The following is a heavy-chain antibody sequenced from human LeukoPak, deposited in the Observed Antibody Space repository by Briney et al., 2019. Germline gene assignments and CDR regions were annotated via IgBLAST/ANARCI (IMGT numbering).Heavy chain of an antibody. CDR2: IYYSGGT. CDR1: SGSITSYS. J-gene: IGHJ6*01. D-gene: IGHD2/OR15-2a*01. CDR3: ARFSLSIVATDG. Sequence: SETLSLTCTVSSGSITSYSSSWIRQPPGKRLEWIGDIYYSGGTNYKPSLTSRVTTSLDTSKNHFSLKLSSVTAADTAVYHCARFSLSIVATDGWGQGTTVTVCS. V-gene: IGHV4-59*01.